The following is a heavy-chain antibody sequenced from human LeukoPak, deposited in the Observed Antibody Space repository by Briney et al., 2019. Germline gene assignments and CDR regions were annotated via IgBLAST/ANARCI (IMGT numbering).Heavy chain of an antibody. CDR2: IYYSGST. Sequence: SETLSLTCTVSGXSISSSNDYWGWIRQPPGKGLEWIGTIYYSGSTYYTPSLKSRVTISVDTSKNQFSLNLSSVTAADTALYYCARQQCSGGSCYSRAIWFDPWGQGILVTVSS. D-gene: IGHD2-15*01. CDR3: ARQQCSGGSCYSRAIWFDP. CDR1: GXSISSSNDY. J-gene: IGHJ5*02. V-gene: IGHV4-39*01.